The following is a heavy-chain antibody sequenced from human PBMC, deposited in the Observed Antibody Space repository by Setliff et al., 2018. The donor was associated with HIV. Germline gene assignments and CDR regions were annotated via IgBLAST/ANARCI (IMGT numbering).Heavy chain of an antibody. Sequence: ASVKVSCKASGYTFTSYGISWVRQAPGQGLEWMGWISAYNGNTNYAQKLQGRVTMTTDTSTSTAYMELGSLRSDDTAVYYCARMIVLSASSPPNAFDIWGQGTMVTVSS. V-gene: IGHV1-18*01. CDR2: ISAYNGNT. J-gene: IGHJ3*02. CDR3: ARMIVLSASSPPNAFDI. D-gene: IGHD3-22*01. CDR1: GYTFTSYG.